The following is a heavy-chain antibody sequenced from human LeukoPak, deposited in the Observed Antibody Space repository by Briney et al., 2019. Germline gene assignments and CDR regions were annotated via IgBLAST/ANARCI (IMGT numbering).Heavy chain of an antibody. CDR2: ISSSGSTI. CDR3: AKYLYYYDATG. CDR1: GFTFSSYE. V-gene: IGHV3-48*03. D-gene: IGHD3-22*01. J-gene: IGHJ4*02. Sequence: PGGSLRLSCAASGFTFSSYEMNWVRQAPGKGLEWVSYISSSGSTIYYADSVKGRFTISRDNAKNSLYLQMNSLRAEDTAVYYCAKYLYYYDATGGGQGTLVTVSS.